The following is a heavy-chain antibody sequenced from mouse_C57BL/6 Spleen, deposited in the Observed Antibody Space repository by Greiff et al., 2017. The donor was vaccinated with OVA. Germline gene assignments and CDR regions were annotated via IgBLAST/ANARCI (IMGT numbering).Heavy chain of an antibody. CDR2: IWTGGGT. D-gene: IGHD1-1*01. Sequence: VNLVESGPGLVAPSQSLSITCTVSGFSLTSYAISWVRQPPGKGLEWLGVIWTGGGTNYNSALKSRLSISKDNSKSQVFLKMNSLQTDDTARYYCARKKYGSSPDYFDYWGQGTTLTVSS. CDR1: GFSLTSYA. V-gene: IGHV2-9-1*01. J-gene: IGHJ2*01. CDR3: ARKKYGSSPDYFDY.